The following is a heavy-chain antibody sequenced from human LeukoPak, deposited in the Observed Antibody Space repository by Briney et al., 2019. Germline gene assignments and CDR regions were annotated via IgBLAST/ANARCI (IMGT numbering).Heavy chain of an antibody. CDR1: GFTFSSYG. V-gene: IGHV3-30*18. CDR2: ISYDGSNK. CDR3: AKATGYSYGYAFDI. J-gene: IGHJ3*02. Sequence: QAGGSLRLSCAASGFTFSSYGMHWVRQAPGKGLDWVAVISYDGSNKYYADSVKGRFTISRDNSKNTLYLQMNSLRAEDTAVYCCAKATGYSYGYAFDIWGQGTMVTVSS. D-gene: IGHD5-18*01.